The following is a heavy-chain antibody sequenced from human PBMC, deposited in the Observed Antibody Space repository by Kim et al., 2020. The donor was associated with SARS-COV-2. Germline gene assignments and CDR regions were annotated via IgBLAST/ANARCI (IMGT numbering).Heavy chain of an antibody. Sequence: SETLSLTCTVSGGSISSYYWSWIRQPAGKGLEWIGRIYTSGSTNYNPSLKSRVTMSVDTSKNQFSLKLSSVTAADTAVYYCARDSGVQYSSSWWAYFDYWGQGTLVTVSS. CDR2: IYTSGST. V-gene: IGHV4-4*07. CDR1: GGSISSYY. J-gene: IGHJ4*02. D-gene: IGHD6-13*01. CDR3: ARDSGVQYSSSWWAYFDY.